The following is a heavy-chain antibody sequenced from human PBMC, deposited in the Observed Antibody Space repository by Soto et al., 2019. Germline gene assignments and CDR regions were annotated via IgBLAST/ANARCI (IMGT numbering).Heavy chain of an antibody. J-gene: IGHJ4*02. D-gene: IGHD4-17*01. Sequence: GGSLRLSCASSGFTFISYAMSWVRQAPGKGLEWVSTISISGGSTYFADSVKGRFTISRDNSMNTLYLQMNSLRAEDTAVYFCAKDSYGDYAFDYWGQGTLVTVSS. CDR1: GFTFISYA. CDR3: AKDSYGDYAFDY. V-gene: IGHV3-23*01. CDR2: ISISGGST.